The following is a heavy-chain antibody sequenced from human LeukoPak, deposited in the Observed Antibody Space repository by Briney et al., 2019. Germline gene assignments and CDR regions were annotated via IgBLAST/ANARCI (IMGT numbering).Heavy chain of an antibody. CDR1: GYTFTGYY. D-gene: IGHD3-22*01. CDR2: INPNSGGT. V-gene: IGHV1-2*02. CDR3: ARDVSYYDSSGYSDY. Sequence: ASVKVSCKASGYTFTGYYMHWVRQAPGQGFEWMGWINPNSGGTNYAQKFQGRVTMTRDTSISTAYMELSRLRSDDTAVYYCARDVSYYDSSGYSDYWGQGTLVTVSS. J-gene: IGHJ4*02.